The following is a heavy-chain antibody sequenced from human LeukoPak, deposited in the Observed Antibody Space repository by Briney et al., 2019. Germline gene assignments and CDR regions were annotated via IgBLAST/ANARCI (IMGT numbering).Heavy chain of an antibody. J-gene: IGHJ4*02. Sequence: PGGSLGLSCAVSGLTFSSSWMDWVRQAPGKGLEWVASINPDGNKKYSADSVKGRFTISRDNAENSLYLQMNSLRVEDTAFYCCARDLAYSRLDYWGQGMLVTVSS. V-gene: IGHV3-7*01. CDR2: INPDGNKK. D-gene: IGHD5-18*01. CDR1: GLTFSSSW. CDR3: ARDLAYSRLDY.